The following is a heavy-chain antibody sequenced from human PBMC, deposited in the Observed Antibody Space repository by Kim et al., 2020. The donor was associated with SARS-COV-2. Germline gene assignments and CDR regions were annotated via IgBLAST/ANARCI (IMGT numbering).Heavy chain of an antibody. Sequence: ASVKVSCKASGYTFTSYGISWVRQAPGQGLEWMGWISAYNGNTNYAQKLQGRVTMTTDTSTSTAYMELRSLRSDDTAVYYCARDPRYDYVWGSYRPLDYWGQGTLVTVSS. CDR3: ARDPRYDYVWGSYRPLDY. D-gene: IGHD3-16*02. CDR2: ISAYNGNT. CDR1: GYTFTSYG. J-gene: IGHJ4*02. V-gene: IGHV1-18*04.